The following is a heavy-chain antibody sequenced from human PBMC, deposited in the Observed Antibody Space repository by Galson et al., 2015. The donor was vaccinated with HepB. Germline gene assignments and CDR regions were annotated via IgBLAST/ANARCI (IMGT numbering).Heavy chain of an antibody. V-gene: IGHV1-18*01. J-gene: IGHJ4*02. CDR3: ASTLSSSWYFDY. Sequence: SVKVSCKASGYTFTSYAMHWVRQAPGQRLEWMGWISAYNGNTNYAQKLQGRVTMTTDTSTSTAYMELRSLRSDDTAVYYCASTLSSSWYFDYWGQGTLVTASS. D-gene: IGHD6-13*01. CDR1: GYTFTSYA. CDR2: ISAYNGNT.